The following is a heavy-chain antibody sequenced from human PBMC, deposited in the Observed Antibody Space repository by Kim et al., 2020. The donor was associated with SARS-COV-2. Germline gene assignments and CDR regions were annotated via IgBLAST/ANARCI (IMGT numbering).Heavy chain of an antibody. CDR2: FARCGVER. J-gene: IGHJ4*02. D-gene: IGHD3-22*01. CDR1: GFTLTNNA. Sequence: GGSLRLSCAASGFTLTNNAMHWVRQAPGKGLEWVSAFARCGVERFDADSLKGRFTIPSDISKNTLYLQMNSLRAEDTALYYCTKGTSLSYYDSSGLAHWGPGSLVTASS. V-gene: IGHV3-23*01. CDR3: TKGTSLSYYDSSGLAH.